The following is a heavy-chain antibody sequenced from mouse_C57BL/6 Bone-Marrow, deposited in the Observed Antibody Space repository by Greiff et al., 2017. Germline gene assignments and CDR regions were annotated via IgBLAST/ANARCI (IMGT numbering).Heavy chain of an antibody. Sequence: EVKLEESGEGLVKPGGSLQLSCAASGFTFSSYAMSWVRQTPEKRLEWVSYISSGGDYIYYADTVKGRFTISRDNARNTRYRQMSSLKSEDTAMYYCTRAIDSSGYVEFDYWGQGTTRTVSS. CDR1: GFTFSSYA. V-gene: IGHV5-9-1*02. J-gene: IGHJ2*01. CDR3: TRAIDSSGYVEFDY. D-gene: IGHD3-2*02. CDR2: ISSGGDYI.